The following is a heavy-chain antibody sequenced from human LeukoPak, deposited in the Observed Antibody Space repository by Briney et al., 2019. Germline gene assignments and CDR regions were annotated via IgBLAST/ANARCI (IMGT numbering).Heavy chain of an antibody. CDR3: ARVRAVAGIPPDY. CDR1: DGSFSGYY. V-gene: IGHV4-34*01. Sequence: PSETLSLTCAVYDGSFSGYYWSWIRQPPGKGLEWIGNIYHSGTTYYNPSLKSRVTISVDTFKNQFSLRLRSVTAADTAVYYCARVRAVAGIPPDYWGQGTLVTVSS. D-gene: IGHD6-19*01. J-gene: IGHJ4*02. CDR2: IYHSGTT.